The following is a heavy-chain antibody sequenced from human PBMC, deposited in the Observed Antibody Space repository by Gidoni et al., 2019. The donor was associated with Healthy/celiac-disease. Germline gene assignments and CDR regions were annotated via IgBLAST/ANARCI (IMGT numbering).Heavy chain of an antibody. CDR3: AKENYYYGSGSYYNSNWYFDL. J-gene: IGHJ2*01. CDR1: GFTFRSYG. CDR2: ISYDGSNK. V-gene: IGHV3-30*18. D-gene: IGHD3-10*01. Sequence: QVQLVESGGGVVQPGRSLRLSCAASGFTFRSYGMHWVRQAPGKGLEWVAVISYDGSNKYYADSVKGRFTISRDNSKNTLYLQMNSLRAEDTAVYYCAKENYYYGSGSYYNSNWYFDLWGRGTLVTVSS.